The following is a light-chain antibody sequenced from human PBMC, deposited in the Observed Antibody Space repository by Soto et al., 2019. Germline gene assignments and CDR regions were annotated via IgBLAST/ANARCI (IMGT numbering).Light chain of an antibody. CDR2: WAS. Sequence: DIVMTQSPDSLTVSLGERATINCKSSQSVLYSSNNKSYLAWYQQKPGQPPKLLIYWASTRESGVPDRFSGSGSGTDFTLTISSLQAEDVAVYHCQQYYSTTLTFGGGTKVEIK. CDR3: QQYYSTTLT. V-gene: IGKV4-1*01. J-gene: IGKJ4*01. CDR1: QSVLYSSNNKSY.